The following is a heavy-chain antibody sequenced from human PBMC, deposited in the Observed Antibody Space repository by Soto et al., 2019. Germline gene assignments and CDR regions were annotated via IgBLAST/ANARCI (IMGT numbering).Heavy chain of an antibody. CDR1: GFTFNTYD. D-gene: IGHD2-21*01. J-gene: IGHJ5*02. V-gene: IGHV3-21*01. CDR2: ITTSSAYI. Sequence: EVQLVESGGGLVKPGGSLRLSCAASGFTFNTYDMNWVRQAPGKGLEWVSSITTSSAYIYYADSLKGRITISRDHAKNSLFLQMNSRRAEDTAVYYCVRSGTARLLRHSWFDTWGQGTLVTVSS. CDR3: VRSGTARLLRHSWFDT.